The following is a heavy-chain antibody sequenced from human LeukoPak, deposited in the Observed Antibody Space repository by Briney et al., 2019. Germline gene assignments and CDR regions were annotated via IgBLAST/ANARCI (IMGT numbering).Heavy chain of an antibody. J-gene: IGHJ3*02. CDR1: GGSMNNRDYY. CDR3: ASMIAHDAFDI. CDR2: IYYSGST. D-gene: IGHD3-22*01. Sequence: PSQTPSLTCTVSGGSMNNRDYYWSWIRQPPGKGLEWIGYIYYSGSTYYNPSLKSRVTISVDTSKNQFSLKLSSVTAADTAVYYCASMIAHDAFDIWGQGTMVTVSS. V-gene: IGHV4-30-4*01.